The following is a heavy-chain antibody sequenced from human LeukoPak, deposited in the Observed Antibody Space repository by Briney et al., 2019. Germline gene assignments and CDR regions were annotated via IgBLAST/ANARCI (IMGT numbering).Heavy chain of an antibody. CDR3: ASHDILTGYYH. D-gene: IGHD3-9*01. V-gene: IGHV4-59*08. CDR1: GGSISSYY. J-gene: IGHJ5*02. Sequence: SETLSLTCTVFGGSISSYYWSWIRQPPGKGLEWIGYIYYSGSTNYNPSLKSRVTISVDTSKNQFSLKLSSVTAADTAVYYCASHDILTGYYHWGQGTLVTVSS. CDR2: IYYSGST.